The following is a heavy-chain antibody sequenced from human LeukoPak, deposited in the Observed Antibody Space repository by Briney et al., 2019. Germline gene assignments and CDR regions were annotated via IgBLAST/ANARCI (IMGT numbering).Heavy chain of an antibody. D-gene: IGHD1-14*01. CDR2: ISYDGSNK. CDR1: GFTFRSYP. CDR3: ARVDITGDYYGMDV. Sequence: GGSLRLSCAASGFTFRSYPMHWVRQAPGKGLEWVAVISYDGSNKYYADSVKGRLTISRDNSKNTLYLQMNSLRAEDTAVYYCARVDITGDYYGMDVWGQGTTVTVSS. J-gene: IGHJ6*02. V-gene: IGHV3-30*04.